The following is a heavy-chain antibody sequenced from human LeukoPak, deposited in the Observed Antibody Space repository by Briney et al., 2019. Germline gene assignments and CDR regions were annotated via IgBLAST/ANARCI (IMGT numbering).Heavy chain of an antibody. Sequence: SETLSLTCTVSGGSISSYYWSWIRQPPGKGLEWIGEINHSGSTNYNPSLKSRVTISVDTSKNQFSLKLSSVTAADTAVYYCARGRRPIVVVPAAKSLNWFDPWGQGTLVTVSS. CDR2: INHSGST. V-gene: IGHV4-34*01. CDR1: GGSISSYY. J-gene: IGHJ5*02. D-gene: IGHD2-2*01. CDR3: ARGRRPIVVVPAAKSLNWFDP.